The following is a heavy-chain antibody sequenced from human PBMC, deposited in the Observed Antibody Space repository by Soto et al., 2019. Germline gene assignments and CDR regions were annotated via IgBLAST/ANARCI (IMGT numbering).Heavy chain of an antibody. CDR3: ARDIRGYSYAYLAY. D-gene: IGHD5-18*01. CDR2: INHSGST. CDR1: GGSFSGYY. Sequence: PSETLSLTCAVYGGSFSGYYWSCIRQPPGKGLEWIGEINHSGSTNYNPSLKSRVTISVDTSKNQFSLKLSSVTAADTAVYYCARDIRGYSYAYLAYWGQGTLVTVS. V-gene: IGHV4-34*01. J-gene: IGHJ4*02.